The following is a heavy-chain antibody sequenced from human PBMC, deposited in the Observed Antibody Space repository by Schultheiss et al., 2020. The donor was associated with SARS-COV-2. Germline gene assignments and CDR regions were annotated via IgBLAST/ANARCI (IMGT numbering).Heavy chain of an antibody. CDR1: GYTFTGYY. CDR2: INPNSGGT. CDR3: ARDSYYGSGSYYKPIYYFDY. Sequence: ASVKVSCKASGYTFTGYYMHWVRQAPGQGLEWMGRINPNSGGTNYAQKFQGRVTMTRDTSISTAYMELSRLRSDDTAVYYCARDSYYGSGSYYKPIYYFDYWGQGTLVTVSS. D-gene: IGHD3-10*01. V-gene: IGHV1-2*06. J-gene: IGHJ4*02.